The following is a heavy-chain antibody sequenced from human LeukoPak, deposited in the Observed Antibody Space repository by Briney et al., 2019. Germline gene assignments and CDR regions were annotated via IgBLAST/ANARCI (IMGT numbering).Heavy chain of an antibody. D-gene: IGHD3-10*01. CDR1: GGSISSSSYY. CDR3: ASSMVRGANFDY. J-gene: IGHJ4*02. Sequence: SETLSLTCTVSGGSISSSSYYWGWIRQPPGEGLEWIGSIYYSGSTYYNPSLKSRVTISVDTSKNQFSLKLSSVTAADTAVYYCASSMVRGANFDYWGQGTLVTVSS. V-gene: IGHV4-39*07. CDR2: IYYSGST.